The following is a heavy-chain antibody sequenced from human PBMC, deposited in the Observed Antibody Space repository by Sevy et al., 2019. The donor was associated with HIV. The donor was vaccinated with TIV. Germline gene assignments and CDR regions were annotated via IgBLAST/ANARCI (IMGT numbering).Heavy chain of an antibody. Sequence: GGSLRLSCAASGFSFSRYAMHWVRQAPGKGLEWMTVISYDGSNTYYVDSVKGRFTISRDNAKNSLYLQMNSLRAEDTAVYYCAKWDADRRWFFDYWGQGTLVTVSS. V-gene: IGHV3-30*18. J-gene: IGHJ4*02. CDR3: AKWDADRRWFFDY. CDR1: GFSFSRYA. D-gene: IGHD1-26*01. CDR2: ISYDGSNT.